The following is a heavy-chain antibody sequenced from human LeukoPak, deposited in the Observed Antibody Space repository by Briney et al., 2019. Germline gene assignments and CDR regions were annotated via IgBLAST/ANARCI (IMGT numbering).Heavy chain of an antibody. CDR1: GGTFSSYA. V-gene: IGHV1-69*04. D-gene: IGHD6-19*01. CDR3: ARDTRIAVAGYFDY. J-gene: IGHJ4*02. Sequence: SVKVSCKASGGTFSSYAISWARQAPGQGLEWMGRIIPILGIANYAQKFQGRVTITADKSTSTAYMELSSLRSEDTAVYYCARDTRIAVAGYFDYWGQGTLVTVSS. CDR2: IIPILGIA.